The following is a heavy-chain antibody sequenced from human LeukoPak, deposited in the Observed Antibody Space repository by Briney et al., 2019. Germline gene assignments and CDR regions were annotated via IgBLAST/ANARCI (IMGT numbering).Heavy chain of an antibody. Sequence: PSETLSLTCAVYGGSFSGYYWSWIRQPPGKGLEWIGEINHSGSTNYNPSLKSRVTISVDTSKNQFSLELSSVTAADTAVYYCARAPDYVADYWGQGTLVTVSS. V-gene: IGHV4-34*01. J-gene: IGHJ4*02. CDR1: GGSFSGYY. D-gene: IGHD4-17*01. CDR3: ARAPDYVADY. CDR2: INHSGST.